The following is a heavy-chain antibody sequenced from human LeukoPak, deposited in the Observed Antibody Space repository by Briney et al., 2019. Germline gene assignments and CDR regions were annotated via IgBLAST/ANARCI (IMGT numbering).Heavy chain of an antibody. CDR3: AKDRVSTGYSSSWTHFDY. D-gene: IGHD6-13*01. CDR2: ISGSGGST. V-gene: IGHV3-23*01. J-gene: IGHJ4*02. Sequence: HPGGSLRLSCAASGFTFSSYAMSWVRQAPGKGLEWVSAISGSGGSTYYADSVKGRFTISRDNSKNTLYLQMNSLRAEDTAVYYCAKDRVSTGYSSSWTHFDYWGQGTLVTVSS. CDR1: GFTFSSYA.